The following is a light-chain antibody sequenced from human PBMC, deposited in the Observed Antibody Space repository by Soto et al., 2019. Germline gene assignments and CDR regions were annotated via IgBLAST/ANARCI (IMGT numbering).Light chain of an antibody. CDR2: YDS. CDR3: QVWDTSKGLV. Sequence: SYELTQPPSASVAPGKTARITCGGDNIGRQSVNWYQQKPGQAPVLVIYYDSDRPSGIPERFSGSNSGNTATLTISGVEAGDEADYYCQVWDTSKGLVFGTGTKVTVL. CDR1: NIGRQS. J-gene: IGLJ1*01. V-gene: IGLV3-21*04.